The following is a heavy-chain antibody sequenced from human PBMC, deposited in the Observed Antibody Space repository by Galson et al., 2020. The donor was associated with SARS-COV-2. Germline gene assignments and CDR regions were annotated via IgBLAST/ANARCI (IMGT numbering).Heavy chain of an antibody. V-gene: IGHV4-39*01. Sequence: SETLSLTCTVSGGSISSSSYYWAWIRQPPGKGLEWIGRIYYSGSTYSNPSLKSRVTISVDTSKNPFSLKLSSVTAADTAVYYCARLLDCCGGSCPHNWFDPWGQGTLVTVSS. J-gene: IGHJ5*02. CDR1: GGSISSSSYY. CDR2: IYYSGST. CDR3: ARLLDCCGGSCPHNWFDP. D-gene: IGHD2-15*01.